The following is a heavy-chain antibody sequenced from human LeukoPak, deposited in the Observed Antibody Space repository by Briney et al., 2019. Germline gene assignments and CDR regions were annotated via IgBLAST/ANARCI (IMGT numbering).Heavy chain of an antibody. D-gene: IGHD3-3*01. J-gene: IGHJ5*02. Sequence: SVKVSCKASGGTFSSYAISWARQAPGQGLEWMGGIIPIFGTANYAQKFQGRVTITADESTSTAYMELSSLRSEDTAVYYCAGHDFWSGSWFDPWGQGTLVSVSS. CDR2: IIPIFGTA. CDR1: GGTFSSYA. V-gene: IGHV1-69*13. CDR3: AGHDFWSGSWFDP.